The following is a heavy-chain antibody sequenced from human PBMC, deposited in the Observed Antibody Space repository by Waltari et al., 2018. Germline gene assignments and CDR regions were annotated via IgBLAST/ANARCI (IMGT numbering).Heavy chain of an antibody. CDR3: ARVRQQQLLYY. CDR2: ISSSSHYI. D-gene: IGHD6-13*01. CDR1: GFTFSSYS. V-gene: IGHV3-21*01. J-gene: IGHJ4*02. Sequence: EVQLVESGGGLVKPGGSLRLSCAASGFTFSSYSMNWVRQAPGKGLGGVSSISSSSHYIYYADSVKGRCTISRDNAKNSLYLQMNSLRAEDTAVYYCARVRQQQLLYYWGQGTLVTVSS.